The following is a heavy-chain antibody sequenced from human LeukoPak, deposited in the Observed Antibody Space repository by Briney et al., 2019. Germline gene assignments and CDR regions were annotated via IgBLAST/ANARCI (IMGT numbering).Heavy chain of an antibody. J-gene: IGHJ4*02. CDR3: ASSDFWGVNYFDY. Sequence: SETLSLTCTVSGGSISSYYWSWIRQPPGKGLEWIGYIYYSGSTNYNPSLKSRVTISVDTSKNQFSLKLSSVTAADTAVYYCASSDFWGVNYFDYWGQGTLVTVSS. D-gene: IGHD3-3*01. CDR2: IYYSGST. V-gene: IGHV4-59*01. CDR1: GGSISSYY.